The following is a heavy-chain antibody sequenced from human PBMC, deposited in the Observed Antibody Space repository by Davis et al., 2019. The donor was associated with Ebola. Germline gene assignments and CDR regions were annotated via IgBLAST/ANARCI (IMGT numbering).Heavy chain of an antibody. D-gene: IGHD1-1*01. CDR1: GFTFSSSS. CDR2: ISSSGDYI. Sequence: GESLKISCAASGFTFSSSSMNWVRQAPGKGLEWVSSISSSGDYIFYADSLKGRFTISRDNAKNSLYLHMNSLRAEDTAVYYYTRDTWRDLDYWGQGTLVTVS. J-gene: IGHJ4*02. V-gene: IGHV3-21*01. CDR3: TRDTWRDLDY.